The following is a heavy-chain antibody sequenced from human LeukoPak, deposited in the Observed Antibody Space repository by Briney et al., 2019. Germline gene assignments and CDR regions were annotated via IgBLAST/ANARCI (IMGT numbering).Heavy chain of an antibody. D-gene: IGHD3-3*01. J-gene: IGHJ3*02. Sequence: GGSLRLSCAASGFTFSNAWMNWVRQAPGKGLEWVGRIKSKTDGGTTDYAAPVKGRFTISRDDSKNTLYLQMNSLKTEDTAVYYCTTGGYDFWSGYQEDTFDIWGQGTMVTVSS. CDR3: TTGGYDFWSGYQEDTFDI. V-gene: IGHV3-15*07. CDR1: GFTFSNAW. CDR2: IKSKTDGGTT.